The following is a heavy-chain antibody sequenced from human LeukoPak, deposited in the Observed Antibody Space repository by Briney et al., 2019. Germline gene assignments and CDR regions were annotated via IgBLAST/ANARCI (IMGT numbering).Heavy chain of an antibody. CDR3: AVAPGDY. CDR2: INPNSDYT. V-gene: IGHV1-2*02. D-gene: IGHD2-21*01. CDR1: GYTFTNYD. Sequence: ASVKVSCKASGYTFTNYDINWVRQAPGQGLEWMGWINPNSDYTFYAQKFQGRVTLTRDTSISTVYMELTTLTSDDTALYYCAVAPGDYWGQGTLVSVSA. J-gene: IGHJ4*02.